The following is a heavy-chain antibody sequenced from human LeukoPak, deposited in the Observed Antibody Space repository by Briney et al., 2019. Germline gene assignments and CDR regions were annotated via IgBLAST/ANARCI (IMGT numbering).Heavy chain of an antibody. J-gene: IGHJ4*02. Sequence: GGSLRLSCAASGFTFNSYAMTWVRQAPGKGLEWVSAISGSGGSTYYADSVKGRFTISRDNSKSTLSLQMNSLRAEDTAVYYCAKEGSSWVAEGFDYWGQGTLVTVSS. CDR2: ISGSGGST. D-gene: IGHD6-13*01. V-gene: IGHV3-23*01. CDR1: GFTFNSYA. CDR3: AKEGSSWVAEGFDY.